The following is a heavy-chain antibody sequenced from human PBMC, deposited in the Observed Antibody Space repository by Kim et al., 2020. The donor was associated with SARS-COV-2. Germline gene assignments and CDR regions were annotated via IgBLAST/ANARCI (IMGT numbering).Heavy chain of an antibody. V-gene: IGHV5-10-1*01. J-gene: IGHJ3*02. CDR2: IDPSDSYT. CDR1: GYSFTSYW. D-gene: IGHD3-9*01. CDR3: ASKFALSDWSDDAFDI. Sequence: GESLKISCKGSGYSFTSYWISWVRQMPGKGLEWMGRIDPSDSYTNYSPSFQGHVTISADKSISTAYLQWSSLKASDTAMYYCASKFALSDWSDDAFDIWGQGTMVTVSS.